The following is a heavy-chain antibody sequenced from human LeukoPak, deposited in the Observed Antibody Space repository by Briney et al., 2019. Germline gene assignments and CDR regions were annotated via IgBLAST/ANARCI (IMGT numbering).Heavy chain of an antibody. CDR3: ATRGADGWFDP. CDR2: IYHSGST. Sequence: SETLSLTCAVSGYSISSGYYWGWIRQPPGKGLEWIGSIYHSGSTYYSPSLKSRVTISVDTSKNQFSLKLSSVTAADTAVYYCATRGADGWFDPWGQGTLVTVSS. V-gene: IGHV4-38-2*01. CDR1: GYSISSGYY. J-gene: IGHJ5*02. D-gene: IGHD3-10*01.